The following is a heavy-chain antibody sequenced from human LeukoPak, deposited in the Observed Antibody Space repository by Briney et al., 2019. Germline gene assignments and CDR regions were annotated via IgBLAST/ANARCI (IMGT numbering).Heavy chain of an antibody. CDR2: ISGSGGST. D-gene: IGHD3-3*01. CDR1: GFTFSSYA. CDR3: AKDLLDFWSGYFRDDAFDI. J-gene: IGHJ3*02. Sequence: GGSLRLSCAASGFTFSSYAMSWVRQAPGKGLEWVSDISGSGGSTYYAASVKGRFPISRDNSKNTLYLQMNSLRAEDTAVYYCAKDLLDFWSGYFRDDAFDIWGQGTMVTVSS. V-gene: IGHV3-23*01.